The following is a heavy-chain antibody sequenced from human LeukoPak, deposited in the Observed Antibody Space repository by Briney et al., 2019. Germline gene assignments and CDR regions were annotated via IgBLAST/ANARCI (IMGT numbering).Heavy chain of an antibody. CDR3: VRDVQGDPIFFYYMDV. CDR2: IYYSGST. J-gene: IGHJ6*03. Sequence: PSETLSLTCSVSGGPISSRTYFWGWIRQTPGKGLEWVGNIYYSGSTYYNPSLKSRVTISVDTSKNQFSLKLRFVTAADTAVYYCVRDVQGDPIFFYYMDVWGKGTTVTVSS. V-gene: IGHV4-39*07. CDR1: GGPISSRTYF. D-gene: IGHD2-15*01.